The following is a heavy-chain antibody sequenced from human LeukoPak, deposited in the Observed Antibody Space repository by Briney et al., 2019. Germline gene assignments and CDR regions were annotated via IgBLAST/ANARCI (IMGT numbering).Heavy chain of an antibody. CDR2: IKQDGSEK. Sequence: GGSLRLSCAASGFTFSRYWMSWVRQAPGKGLEWVANIKQDGSEKYYVDSVKGRFTISRDNAKNSLYLQMNSLRAEDTAVYYCASSALITMVRGAMTDHWGQGTLVTVSS. CDR1: GFTFSRYW. CDR3: ASSALITMVRGAMTDH. V-gene: IGHV3-7*01. D-gene: IGHD3-10*01. J-gene: IGHJ4*02.